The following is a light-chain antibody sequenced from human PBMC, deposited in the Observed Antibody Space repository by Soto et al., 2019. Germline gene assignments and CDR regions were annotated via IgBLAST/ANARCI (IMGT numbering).Light chain of an antibody. J-gene: IGLJ3*02. CDR2: NND. Sequence: QAVVTQPPSASGTPGQSVTISCSGSSSNIGTNTVNWYQQIPGTAPKLLIYNNDQRSSGVPDRFSGSKSGTSASLAISGLQSEDEADYYCATWDDNLRALVFGGGTQLTVL. CDR1: SSNIGTNT. CDR3: ATWDDNLRALV. V-gene: IGLV1-44*01.